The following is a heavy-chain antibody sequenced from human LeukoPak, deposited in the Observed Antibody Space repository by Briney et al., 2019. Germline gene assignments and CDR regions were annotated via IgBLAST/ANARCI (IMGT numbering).Heavy chain of an antibody. CDR2: ISNDGSSQ. D-gene: IGHD3-3*01. J-gene: IGHJ4*02. CDR1: GFTFSSYG. CDR3: ARRAYYDFWSGYSPPYFDY. V-gene: IGHV3-30*03. Sequence: GGSLRLSCVVSGFTFSSYGMHWVRQAPGKGLEWGAVISNDGSSQDYADSVKGRFTVSRDNSKNTLYLQMNGLRAEDTAVYYCARRAYYDFWSGYSPPYFDYWGQGTLVTVSS.